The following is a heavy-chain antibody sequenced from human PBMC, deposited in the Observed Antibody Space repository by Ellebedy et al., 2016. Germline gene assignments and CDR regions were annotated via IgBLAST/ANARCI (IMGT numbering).Heavy chain of an antibody. J-gene: IGHJ6*03. CDR2: IFHCGTT. D-gene: IGHD3-3*01. Sequence: SETLSLXXAVSSVSISSGNWWNWVRQPPGKGLEWLGEIFHCGTTNYNPSLKSRITISLDTSKDQFSLNLSSVTAADTAVYYCARLEGFWGGYYNYYMDVWGQGTTVTVSS. V-gene: IGHV4-4*02. CDR3: ARLEGFWGGYYNYYMDV. CDR1: SVSISSGNW.